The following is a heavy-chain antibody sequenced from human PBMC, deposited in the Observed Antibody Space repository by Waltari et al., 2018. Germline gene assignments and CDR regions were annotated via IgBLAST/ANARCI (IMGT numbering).Heavy chain of an antibody. CDR3: ATGGEGYYDFWSGYSADY. Sequence: QVQLQQWGAGLLKPSETLSLTCAVHGGSFSGYYWSWIRQPPGKGLEWIGEINHSGSTNYNPSLKSRVTISVDTSKNQFSLKLSSVTAADTAVYYCATGGEGYYDFWSGYSADYWGQGTLVTVSS. CDR1: GGSFSGYY. J-gene: IGHJ4*02. CDR2: INHSGST. D-gene: IGHD3-3*01. V-gene: IGHV4-34*01.